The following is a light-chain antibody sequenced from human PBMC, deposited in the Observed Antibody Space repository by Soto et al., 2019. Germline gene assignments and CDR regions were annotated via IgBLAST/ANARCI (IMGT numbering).Light chain of an antibody. J-gene: IGKJ5*01. CDR2: RAS. CDR1: QSVSSSY. V-gene: IGKV3-20*01. Sequence: EIVLTQSPGTLSLSPGERATLSCRASQSVSSSYLAWYQQKSGQAPRLLISRASSRATGIPDRFSGSGSGTEFSLTISRLEPEDFEVYYCQQYGSSPITFGQGTRLETK. CDR3: QQYGSSPIT.